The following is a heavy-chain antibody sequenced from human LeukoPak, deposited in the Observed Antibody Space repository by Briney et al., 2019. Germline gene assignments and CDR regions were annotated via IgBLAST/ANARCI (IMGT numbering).Heavy chain of an antibody. J-gene: IGHJ4*02. V-gene: IGHV3-53*01. CDR1: GFTVSSNY. Sequence: GGSLRLSCAASGFTVSSNYMSWVRQAPGKGLEWVSIIYSGGSTFYADSVKGRFTISRDNSENTVFLQMNSLRAEDSAVYYCASQSRYYFDFWGQGTLVTVSS. CDR2: IYSGGST. CDR3: ASQSRYYFDF.